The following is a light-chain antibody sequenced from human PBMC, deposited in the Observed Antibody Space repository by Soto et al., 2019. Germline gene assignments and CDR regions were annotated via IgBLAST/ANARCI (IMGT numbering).Light chain of an antibody. Sequence: EILMTQSPATLSVSPGETATLSCRASQSVSTKLAWYQQKPGQAPRLLINGAPTRATGVPARFSGWGSGTEFNLTISRLEPEDFAVYYCQQRSNWHQTFGQATKVDIK. J-gene: IGKJ1*01. CDR1: QSVSTK. CDR3: QQRSNWHQT. V-gene: IGKV3-15*01. CDR2: GAP.